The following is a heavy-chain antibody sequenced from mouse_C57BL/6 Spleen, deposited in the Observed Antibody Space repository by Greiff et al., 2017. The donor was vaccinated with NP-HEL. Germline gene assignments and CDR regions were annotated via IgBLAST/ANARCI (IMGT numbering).Heavy chain of an antibody. V-gene: IGHV5-15*01. CDR1: GFTFRDYG. CDR3: ARHPPWTAMDY. CDR2: LSTLSYSL. J-gene: IGHJ4*01. Sequence: EVKLVESGGGLVQPGGSLKLSCAPSGFTFRDYGMACVRQAPRKGPAWVAFLSTLSYSLYYADSVTVRFTISSENAKHTLYLEMSSLRSEDTAMYYCARHPPWTAMDYWGQGTSVTVSS.